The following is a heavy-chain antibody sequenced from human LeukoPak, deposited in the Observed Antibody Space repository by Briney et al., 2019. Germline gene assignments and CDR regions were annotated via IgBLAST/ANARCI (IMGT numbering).Heavy chain of an antibody. J-gene: IGHJ4*02. V-gene: IGHV3-11*01. Sequence: GGSLRLSCAASGFTFSDYYMSWIRQAPGKGLEWVSYISSSGSTIYYADSVKGRFTISRDNAKNSLYLQMNSLRAEDTAVYYCARDFSPNRWFSTGYFDYWGQGTLVTVSS. CDR2: ISSSGSTI. D-gene: IGHD2/OR15-2a*01. CDR3: ARDFSPNRWFSTGYFDY. CDR1: GFTFSDYY.